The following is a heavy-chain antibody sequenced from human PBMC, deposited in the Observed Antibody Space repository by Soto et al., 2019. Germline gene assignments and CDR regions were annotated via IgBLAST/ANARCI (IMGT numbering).Heavy chain of an antibody. V-gene: IGHV4-59*01. Sequence: SETLSLPCSVSGVSITNYYWTWIRLPPGKGLEWIGYVYHTGNTFYNPSLKSRVTISLDTPKNQVSLSLRSVTAADTAVYYCAREQYNWKLWGQGTLVTVSS. D-gene: IGHD1-20*01. CDR1: GVSITNYY. CDR2: VYHTGNT. J-gene: IGHJ4*02. CDR3: AREQYNWKL.